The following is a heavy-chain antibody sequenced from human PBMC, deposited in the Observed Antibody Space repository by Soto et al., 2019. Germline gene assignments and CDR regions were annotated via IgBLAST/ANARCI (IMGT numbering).Heavy chain of an antibody. Sequence: GGSLRLSCAASGFTFSSYSMNWVRQAPGKGLEWVSYISSSSSTIYYADSVKGRFTISRDNAKNSLYLQMNSLRDEDTAVYYCARATYPSSSWYGTDHYCGMDVWGQGTTVTVSS. J-gene: IGHJ6*02. CDR1: GFTFSSYS. D-gene: IGHD6-13*01. CDR3: ARATYPSSSWYGTDHYCGMDV. V-gene: IGHV3-48*02. CDR2: ISSSSSTI.